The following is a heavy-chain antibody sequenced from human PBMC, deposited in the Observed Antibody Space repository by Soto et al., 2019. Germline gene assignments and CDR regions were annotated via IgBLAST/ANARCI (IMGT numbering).Heavy chain of an antibody. Sequence: GGSLRLSFSASGFTFSRYWMHWVRQAPGKGLVWVSRINSDGSTTTYADSVKGRFTISRDNAKNTLYLQMNSLRAEDTAVYYCARDREYDILTGSDSWGQGTLVTLSS. D-gene: IGHD3-9*01. CDR2: INSDGSTT. V-gene: IGHV3-74*01. J-gene: IGHJ4*02. CDR1: GFTFSRYW. CDR3: ARDREYDILTGSDS.